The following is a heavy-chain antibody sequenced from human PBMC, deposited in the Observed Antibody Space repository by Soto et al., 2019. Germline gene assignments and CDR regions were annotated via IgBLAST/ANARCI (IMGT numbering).Heavy chain of an antibody. V-gene: IGHV4-4*07. D-gene: IGHD6-13*01. CDR2: IYTSGST. CDR3: ARAKSPAAAGRFDP. CDR1: GGSISSYY. Sequence: LSLTCTVSGGSISSYYWSWIRQPAGKGLEWIGRIYTSGSTNYNPSLKSRVTMSVDTSKNQFSLKLSSVTAADTAVYYCARAKSPAAAGRFDPWGQGTLVTVSS. J-gene: IGHJ5*02.